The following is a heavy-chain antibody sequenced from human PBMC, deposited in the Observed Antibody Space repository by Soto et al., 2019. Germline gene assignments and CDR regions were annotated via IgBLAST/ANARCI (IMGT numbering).Heavy chain of an antibody. CDR1: GFTFSNYA. Sequence: EVQLLESGGGLVQPGGSLRLSCAASGFTFSNYAMTWVRQAPGKGLEWVSTISGGGDGTFYADSVKGRFTISRDNSRNTVYLQMNSLRAEDTAVYYCAKKGRGSLTTYCNSGDCHYAFDIWGQGTMVTVSS. CDR3: AKKGRGSLTTYCNSGDCHYAFDI. CDR2: ISGGGDGT. V-gene: IGHV3-23*01. D-gene: IGHD2-21*02. J-gene: IGHJ3*02.